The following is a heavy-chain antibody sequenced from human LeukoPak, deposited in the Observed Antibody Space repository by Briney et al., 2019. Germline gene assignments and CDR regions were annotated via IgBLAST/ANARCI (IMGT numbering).Heavy chain of an antibody. V-gene: IGHV1-18*01. J-gene: IGHJ5*02. Sequence: ASVKVSCKASGYTFTSYGISWVRQAPGQGLEWMGWISAYNGNTNYAQKLQGRVTMTTGTSTSTAYMELRSLKSEDTAVYYCARDNSVGDIAWWFDPWGQGTLVTVSS. D-gene: IGHD3-10*01. CDR1: GYTFTSYG. CDR3: ARDNSVGDIAWWFDP. CDR2: ISAYNGNT.